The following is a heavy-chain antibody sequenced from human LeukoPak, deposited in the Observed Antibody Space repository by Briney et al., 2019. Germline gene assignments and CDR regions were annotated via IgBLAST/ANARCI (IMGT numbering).Heavy chain of an antibody. CDR3: ARDPRLYYYGSGSYCRY. CDR1: GFTFSSYA. J-gene: IGHJ4*02. Sequence: SGGSLRLSCAASGFTFSSYAMHWVRQAPGKGPEWVAVISYDGSNKYYADSVKGRFTISRDNSKNTLYLQMNSLRAEDTAVYYCARDPRLYYYGSGSYCRYWGQGTLVTVSS. D-gene: IGHD3-10*01. CDR2: ISYDGSNK. V-gene: IGHV3-30-3*01.